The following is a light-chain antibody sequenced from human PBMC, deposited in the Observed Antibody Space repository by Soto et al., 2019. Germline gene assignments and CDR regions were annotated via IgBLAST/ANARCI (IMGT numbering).Light chain of an antibody. CDR3: QHRSNWPLT. CDR1: QSVSSY. V-gene: IGKV3-11*01. CDR2: DAP. Sequence: EIVLTQSPGTLSLSPGERATLSCRASQSVSSYLAWYQQKPGQAPRLLIYDAPKRATGIPARFSGSGSGTDFTLTISSLEPEDFAIYYCQHRSNWPLTFGGGTKVEIK. J-gene: IGKJ4*01.